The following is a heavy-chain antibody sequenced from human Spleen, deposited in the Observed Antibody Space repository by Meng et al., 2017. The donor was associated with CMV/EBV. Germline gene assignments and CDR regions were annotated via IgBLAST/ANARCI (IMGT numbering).Heavy chain of an antibody. J-gene: IGHJ5*02. CDR1: GYTFTAHY. CDR2: INPNSGVT. Sequence: ASVKVSCKTSGYTFTAHYIHWVRQAPGQGLEWVGWINPNSGVTNYARKFQTRVTMTRDTSRTTAYMDLSSLRSDDTAVFYCSRESSTNPYDSGAFDQGGQGTVVTVSS. V-gene: IGHV1-2*02. D-gene: IGHD3-22*01. CDR3: SRESSTNPYDSGAFDQ.